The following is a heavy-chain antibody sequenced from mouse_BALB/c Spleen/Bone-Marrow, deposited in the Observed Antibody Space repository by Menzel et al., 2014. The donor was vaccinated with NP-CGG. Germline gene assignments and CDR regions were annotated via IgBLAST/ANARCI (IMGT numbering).Heavy chain of an antibody. V-gene: IGHV1-18*01. D-gene: IGHD2-1*01. CDR1: GYSFTGYT. CDR2: INPYNGGT. Sequence: EVQLQQSGPELVKPGTSMKISCKASGYSFTGYTMNWVKQSHGKTLEWIGLINPYNGGTSYNQKFKGEATLTVDKSSSTAYMELLSLTSEDSAVYYCARDGNGFAYWGQGTLVTVSA. J-gene: IGHJ3*01. CDR3: ARDGNGFAY.